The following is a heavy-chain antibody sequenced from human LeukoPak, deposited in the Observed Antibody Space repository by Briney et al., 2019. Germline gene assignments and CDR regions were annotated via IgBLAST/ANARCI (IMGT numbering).Heavy chain of an antibody. J-gene: IGHJ5*02. V-gene: IGHV1-69*05. CDR1: GGTFSSYA. CDR2: IIPIFGTA. CDR3: ARDGGQRNYDFWSGYYRGGPWFDP. Sequence: SVTVSCKASGGTFSSYAISWVRQAPGQGLEWMGGIIPIFGTANYAQKFQGRVTITTDESTSTAYMELSSLRSEDTAVYYCARDGGQRNYDFWSGYYRGGPWFDPWGQGTLVTVSS. D-gene: IGHD3-3*01.